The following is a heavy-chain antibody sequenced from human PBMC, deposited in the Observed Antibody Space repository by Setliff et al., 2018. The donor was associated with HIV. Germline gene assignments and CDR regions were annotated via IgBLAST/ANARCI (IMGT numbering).Heavy chain of an antibody. Sequence: SETLSLTCAVYVGSFNGYYWSWIRQPPGKGLEWIGEINHNGNINYNPSLQSRVTVSVDTSKPQFSLEMSSLTAADTAVYYCAITLVGVTTEMYWGQGTLVTVS. CDR3: AITLVGVTTEMY. J-gene: IGHJ4*02. CDR1: VGSFNGYY. V-gene: IGHV4-34*01. D-gene: IGHD2-21*02. CDR2: INHNGNI.